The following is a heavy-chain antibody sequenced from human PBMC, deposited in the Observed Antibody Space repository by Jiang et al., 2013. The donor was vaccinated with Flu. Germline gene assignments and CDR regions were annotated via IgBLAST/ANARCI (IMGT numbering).Heavy chain of an antibody. CDR1: GGSISSYY. D-gene: IGHD3-22*01. J-gene: IGHJ4*02. CDR2: IYYSGST. Sequence: GPGLVKPSETLSLTCTVSGGSISSYYWSWIRQPPGKGLEWIGYIYYSGSTNYNPSLKSRVTISVDTSKNQFSLKLSSVTAADTAVYYCARLGSSGYSHIDYWGQGTLVTVSS. V-gene: IGHV4-59*08. CDR3: ARLGSSGYSHIDY.